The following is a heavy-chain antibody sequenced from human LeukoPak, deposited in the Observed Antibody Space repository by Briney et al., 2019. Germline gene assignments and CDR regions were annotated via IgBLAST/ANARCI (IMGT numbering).Heavy chain of an antibody. V-gene: IGHV4-4*02. CDR2: INHSGST. CDR3: ARLHYFDY. J-gene: IGHJ4*02. Sequence: SGTLSLTCAVSGGSISSSNWWSWVRQPPGKGLEWIGEINHSGSTNYNPSLKSRVTISVDTSKNQFSLKLSSVTAADTAVYYCARLHYFDYWGQGTLVTVSS. CDR1: GGSISSSNW.